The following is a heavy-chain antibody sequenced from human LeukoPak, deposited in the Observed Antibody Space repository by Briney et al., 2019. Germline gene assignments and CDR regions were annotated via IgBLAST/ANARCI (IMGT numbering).Heavy chain of an antibody. CDR3: ARGDYYGSGSYLINVDY. D-gene: IGHD3-10*01. CDR1: GFIFSSYW. V-gene: IGHV3-74*01. CDR2: INSDGSST. J-gene: IGHJ4*02. Sequence: GGSLRLSCAASGFIFSSYWMHWVRQAPGKGLVWVSRINSDGSSTSYADSVKGRFTISRDNAKNTLYLQMNTLRAEDTAVYYCARGDYYGSGSYLINVDYWGQGTLVTVSS.